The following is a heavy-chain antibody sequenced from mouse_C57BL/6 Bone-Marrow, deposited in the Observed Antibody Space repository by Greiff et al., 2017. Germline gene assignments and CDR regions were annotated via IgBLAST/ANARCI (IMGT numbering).Heavy chain of an antibody. CDR1: GYTVTSYW. D-gene: IGHD4-1*01. CDR2: IDPSDSYT. CDR3: ARAGTRAMDY. Sequence: QVQLQQPGAELVRPGTSVKLSCKASGYTVTSYWMHWVKQRPGQGLEWIGVIDPSDSYTNYNQKFKGKATLTVDTSSSTAYMQLSSLTSEDSAVYYCARAGTRAMDYWGQGTSVTVYS. J-gene: IGHJ4*01. V-gene: IGHV1-59*01.